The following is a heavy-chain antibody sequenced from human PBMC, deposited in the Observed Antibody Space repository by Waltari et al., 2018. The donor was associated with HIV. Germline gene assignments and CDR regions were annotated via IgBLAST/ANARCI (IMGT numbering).Heavy chain of an antibody. D-gene: IGHD4-17*01. V-gene: IGHV4-61*02. Sequence: QVQLQESGPGLVKPSQTLSLTCTVSGGSISSGSYYWSWIRQPAGKGLEWIGRIYTSGSTNYNPSLKRRVTISVDTSKNQFSLKLSSVTAADTAVYYCARGGSYGGYYFDYWGQGTLVTVSS. CDR3: ARGGSYGGYYFDY. CDR1: GGSISSGSYY. CDR2: IYTSGST. J-gene: IGHJ4*02.